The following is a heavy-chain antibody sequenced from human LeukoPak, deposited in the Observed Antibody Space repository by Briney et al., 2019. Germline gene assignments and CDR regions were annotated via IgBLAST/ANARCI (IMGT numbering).Heavy chain of an antibody. D-gene: IGHD2-2*01. CDR1: GGTFSSYA. CDR2: IIPIFGTA. CDR3: ARDPLYCSSTSCYGDLYYYGMDV. V-gene: IGHV1-69*13. J-gene: IGHJ6*02. Sequence: ASVKVSCKASGGTFSSYAISRVRQAPGQGLEWMGGIIPIFGTANYAQKFQGRVTITADESTSTAYMELSSLRSEDTAVYYCARDPLYCSSTSCYGDLYYYGMDVWGQGTTVTVSS.